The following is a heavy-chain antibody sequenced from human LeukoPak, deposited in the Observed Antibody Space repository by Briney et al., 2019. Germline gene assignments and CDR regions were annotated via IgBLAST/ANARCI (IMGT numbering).Heavy chain of an antibody. CDR3: AKWGDYDVLTGYYVSDY. CDR1: GFTFSNYA. V-gene: IGHV3-23*01. D-gene: IGHD3-9*01. Sequence: GASLRLSCAASGFTFSNYAMSWVRQAPGKGLEWVSAISGSGGNTYYADSVKGRFTISRDNSKNTVFLQMNSLRAEDTAVYYCAKWGDYDVLTGYYVSDYWGQGTLVTVSS. CDR2: ISGSGGNT. J-gene: IGHJ4*02.